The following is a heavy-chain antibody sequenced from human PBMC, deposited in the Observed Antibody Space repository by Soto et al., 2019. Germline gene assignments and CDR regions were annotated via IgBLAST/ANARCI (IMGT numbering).Heavy chain of an antibody. CDR3: ARVARNYYYYYGMDV. CDR2: IYSGGST. D-gene: IGHD4-4*01. J-gene: IGHJ6*02. V-gene: IGHV3-53*02. CDR1: GFTVSSNY. Sequence: EVQLVETGGGLIQPGGSLRLSCAASGFTVSSNYMSWVRQAPGKGLEWVSVIYSGGSTYYADSVKGRFTISRDNSKNTLYLQMNSLGAEDTAVYYCARVARNYYYYYGMDVWGQGTTVTVSS.